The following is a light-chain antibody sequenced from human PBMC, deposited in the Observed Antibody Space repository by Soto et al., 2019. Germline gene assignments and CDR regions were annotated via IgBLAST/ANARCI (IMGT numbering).Light chain of an antibody. CDR2: NNN. CDR1: SSNIGSNT. J-gene: IGLJ2*01. V-gene: IGLV1-44*01. Sequence: QSVLTQPPSASGTPGQRVTISCSGSSSNIGSNTVNWYHQLPGTAPKLLIFNNNHRPSGVPDRFSGSKAGTSASLAISGLQSEDEADYYCAAWDDSLSGVVFGGGTKLTVL. CDR3: AAWDDSLSGVV.